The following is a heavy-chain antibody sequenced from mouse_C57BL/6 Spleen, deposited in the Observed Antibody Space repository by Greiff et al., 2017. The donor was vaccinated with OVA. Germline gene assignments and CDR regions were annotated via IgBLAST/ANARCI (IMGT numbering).Heavy chain of an antibody. Sequence: VQLQQPGAELVMPGASVKLSCKASGYTFTSYWMHWVKQRPGQGLEWIGEIDPSDSYTNYNQKFKGKSTLTVDKSSSTAYMQLSSLTSEDSAVYYCARARGSDYPSWFAYWGQGTLVTVSA. CDR2: IDPSDSYT. D-gene: IGHD5-5*01. CDR3: ARARGSDYPSWFAY. CDR1: GYTFTSYW. V-gene: IGHV1-69*01. J-gene: IGHJ3*01.